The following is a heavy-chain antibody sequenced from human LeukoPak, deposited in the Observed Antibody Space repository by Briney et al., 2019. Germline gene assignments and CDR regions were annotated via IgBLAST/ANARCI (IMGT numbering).Heavy chain of an antibody. CDR3: TRRANGRRYNWFGT. V-gene: IGHV1-8*01. Sequence: GASVKVSCKASGYTFTNYAMNWVRQATGQELEWMGWMNPHSDNTAYAQKFQGRVTMTKNTSISTAYMELSSLRSDDTAVYYCTRRANGRRYNWFGTWGQGTLVTVSS. CDR2: MNPHSDNT. CDR1: GYTFTNYA. J-gene: IGHJ5*02. D-gene: IGHD2-8*01.